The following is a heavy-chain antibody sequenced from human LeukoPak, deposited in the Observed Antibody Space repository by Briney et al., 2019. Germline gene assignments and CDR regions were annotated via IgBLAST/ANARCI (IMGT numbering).Heavy chain of an antibody. CDR2: IIPVSGST. J-gene: IGHJ2*01. CDR3: AKEGNTALVTGYFDL. D-gene: IGHD5-18*01. CDR1: GIFGSYV. V-gene: IGHV1-69*01. Sequence: GSSAKVSCKASGIFGSYVISWVRQAPGQGLEWMGGIIPVSGSTHYAQKFQGRLTITADESTSTVYMEMSSLRSEDTAMYYCAKEGNTALVTGYFDLWGRGTLVTVSA.